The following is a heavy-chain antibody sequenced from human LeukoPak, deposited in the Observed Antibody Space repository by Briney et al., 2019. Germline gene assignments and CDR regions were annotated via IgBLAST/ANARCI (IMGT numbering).Heavy chain of an antibody. CDR2: IYTGGST. CDR1: GGSISSYY. Sequence: SETLSLTCTVSGGSISSYYWSWIRQPAGKGLEWIGRIYTGGSTNYNPSLKSRVTMSVDTSKNQFSLKLSSVTAADTAVYYCARDFGATTLRAFDIWGQGTMVTVSS. V-gene: IGHV4-4*07. D-gene: IGHD1-26*01. CDR3: ARDFGATTLRAFDI. J-gene: IGHJ3*02.